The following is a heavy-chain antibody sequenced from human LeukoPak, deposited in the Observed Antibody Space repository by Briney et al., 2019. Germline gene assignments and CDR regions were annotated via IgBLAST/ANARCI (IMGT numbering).Heavy chain of an antibody. V-gene: IGHV3-23*01. CDR3: VKGGHFDY. CDR2: ISASGDST. J-gene: IGHJ4*02. CDR1: GFPFSSYT. Sequence: GGSPRLSCAASGFPFSSYTMTWGRQAPGKGLGWVSAISASGDSTYYADSGKGRFTISRDNSKNTLYLQMDSLRAEDTALYCCVKGGHFDYWGQGALVTVSS.